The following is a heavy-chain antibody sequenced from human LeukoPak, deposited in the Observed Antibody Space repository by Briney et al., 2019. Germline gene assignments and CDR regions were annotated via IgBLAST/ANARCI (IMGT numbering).Heavy chain of an antibody. V-gene: IGHV3-49*04. CDR2: IRSKAYGGTT. CDR3: TRGRRATHDY. Sequence: GGSLRLSCTASGFTFGDYAMSWVRQAPGKGLEWVGFIRSKAYGGTTEYAASVKGRFTISRDDSKSIAYLQMNSLKTEDTAVYYCTRGRRATHDYWGQGTLVTVSS. D-gene: IGHD1-26*01. J-gene: IGHJ4*02. CDR1: GFTFGDYA.